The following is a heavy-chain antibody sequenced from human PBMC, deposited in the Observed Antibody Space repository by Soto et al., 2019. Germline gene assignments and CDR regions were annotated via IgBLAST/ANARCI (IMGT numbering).Heavy chain of an antibody. CDR1: GYTLTSYA. Sequence: GASVKVSCKACGYTLTSYAMHWVRQATGQRLEWMGWINAGNGNTKYSQKFQGRLTISRDNSKNTVYLQMSSLRVEDTGVYYCSRSRMPYSDYEPSRDWGPGTLVTVSS. CDR2: INAGNGNT. V-gene: IGHV1-3*01. J-gene: IGHJ4*02. D-gene: IGHD5-12*01. CDR3: SRSRMPYSDYEPSRD.